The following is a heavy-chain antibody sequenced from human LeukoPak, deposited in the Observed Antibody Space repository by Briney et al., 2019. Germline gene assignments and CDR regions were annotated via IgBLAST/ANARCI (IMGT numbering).Heavy chain of an antibody. CDR2: IWYDGSNK. V-gene: IGHV3-33*01. CDR3: ARDQAPYDSSGYFSV. D-gene: IGHD3-22*01. J-gene: IGHJ6*02. Sequence: QPGRSLRLFCAASGFTFSSYGMHWVRQATGKGLEWVAVIWYDGSNKYYADSVKGRFTISRDNSKNTLYLQMNSLRAEDTAVYYCARDQAPYDSSGYFSVWGQGTTVTVSS. CDR1: GFTFSSYG.